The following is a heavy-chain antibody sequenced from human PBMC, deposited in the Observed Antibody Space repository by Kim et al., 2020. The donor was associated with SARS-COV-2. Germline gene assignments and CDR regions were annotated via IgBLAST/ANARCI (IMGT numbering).Heavy chain of an antibody. V-gene: IGHV3-11*01. J-gene: IGHJ4*02. D-gene: IGHD2-21*01. Sequence: GGSLRLSCAASGFIFSDYDMSWIRQAPGKGPEWVSHITRGGSAMFYADSVKGRFSISRDNAKNSLYLQMNSLRDEDTAVYYCARDHQRKDGYQFDIWGQG. CDR2: ITRGGSAM. CDR3: ARDHQRKDGYQFDI. CDR1: GFIFSDYD.